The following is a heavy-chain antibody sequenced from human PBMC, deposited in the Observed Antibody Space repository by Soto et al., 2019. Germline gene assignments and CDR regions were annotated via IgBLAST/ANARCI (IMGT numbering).Heavy chain of an antibody. Sequence: QGLLVQSGAEVKKPGASVKVSCQASGNSFSRYDIHWVRQATGHGLEWMGWMNPRSGSTGYAQNFRGRVTMTRDSATSTAYMELTSLTYEDTAIYFCTRARGAETFEFWGQGSRVTVSS. CDR3: TRARGAETFEF. CDR2: MNPRSGST. CDR1: GNSFSRYD. J-gene: IGHJ4*02. D-gene: IGHD2-15*01. V-gene: IGHV1-8*01.